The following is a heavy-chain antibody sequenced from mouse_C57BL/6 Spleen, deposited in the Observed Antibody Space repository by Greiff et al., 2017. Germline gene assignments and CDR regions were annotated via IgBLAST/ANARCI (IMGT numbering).Heavy chain of an antibody. CDR3: ARSADYYGSSYPFAY. Sequence: VQLQQSGAELVRPGTSVKVSCKASGYAFTNYLIAWVKQRPGQGLEWIGVINPGSGGTIYNEKFKGKATLTADNSSSTAYMQLCSLTSEDSAVYFCARSADYYGSSYPFAYWGQGTLVTVSA. CDR1: GYAFTNYL. J-gene: IGHJ3*01. D-gene: IGHD1-1*01. CDR2: INPGSGGT. V-gene: IGHV1-54*01.